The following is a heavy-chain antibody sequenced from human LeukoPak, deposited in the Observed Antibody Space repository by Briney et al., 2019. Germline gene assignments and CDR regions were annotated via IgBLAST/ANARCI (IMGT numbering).Heavy chain of an antibody. V-gene: IGHV4-59*01. J-gene: IGHJ4*02. Sequence: SETLSLTCAVYGGSFTTYYWSWIRQPPGKGLEWIGYIYYSGSTNYNPSLKSRVTISVDTSKNQFSLKLSSVTAADTAVYYCARGGYSPLDYWGQGTLVTVSS. CDR2: IYYSGST. CDR1: GGSFTTYY. D-gene: IGHD3-22*01. CDR3: ARGGYSPLDY.